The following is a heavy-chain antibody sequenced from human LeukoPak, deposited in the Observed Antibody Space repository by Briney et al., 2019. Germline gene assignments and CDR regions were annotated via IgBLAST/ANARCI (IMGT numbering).Heavy chain of an antibody. CDR2: ISHSSSDI. D-gene: IGHD6-13*01. CDR1: GFTFSSYN. CDR3: ARIPAIAGIDY. V-gene: IGHV3-21*01. J-gene: IGHJ4*02. Sequence: VESLRLSCAASGFTFSSYNMNWVRQAPGKGLEWVSSISHSSSDIYYADSVKGRFTISRDNAKNSLYLQMNSLRAEDMAVYYCARIPAIAGIDYWGQGTLVTVSS.